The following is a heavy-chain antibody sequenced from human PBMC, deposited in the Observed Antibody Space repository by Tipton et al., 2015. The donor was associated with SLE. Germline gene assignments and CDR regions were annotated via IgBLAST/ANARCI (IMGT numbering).Heavy chain of an antibody. D-gene: IGHD6-6*01. CDR3: VRDGTRRYAFDI. J-gene: IGHJ3*02. V-gene: IGHV3-30*14. CDR1: GFTFSSYA. Sequence: SLRLSCAASGFTFSSYAMHWVRQAPGKGLEWVAVISYDGSNKYYADSVKGRFTISRDNSKNTLYLQMSSLRAEDTAVYYCVRDGTRRYAFDIWGQGTMVTVSS. CDR2: ISYDGSNK.